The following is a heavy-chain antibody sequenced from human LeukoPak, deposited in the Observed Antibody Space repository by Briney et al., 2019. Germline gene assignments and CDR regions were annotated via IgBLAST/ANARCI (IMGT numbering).Heavy chain of an antibody. V-gene: IGHV4-34*01. D-gene: IGHD3-22*01. CDR1: GGSFSGYY. Sequence: SETLSLTCAVYGGSFSGYYWSWIRQPPGRGLEWIGEINDSGSANCNPSLESRVSISVDTSKNQFSLKLSSVTAADTAVYHCARVIDYDSSGYLGYWGQGTRVTVSS. CDR2: INDSGSA. J-gene: IGHJ4*02. CDR3: ARVIDYDSSGYLGY.